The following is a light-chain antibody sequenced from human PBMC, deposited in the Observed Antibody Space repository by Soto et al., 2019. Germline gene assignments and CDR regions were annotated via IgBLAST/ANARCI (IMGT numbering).Light chain of an antibody. J-gene: IGKJ4*01. Sequence: EIVMTQSTATLSVSPGERATLSCRASQSVSSNLAWYQQKPGQAPRLLIYGASTRATGIPARFSGSGSGTEFTLTISSLQSEDFAVYYCQQYNNWPFTFGGGTKVEIK. CDR1: QSVSSN. CDR3: QQYNNWPFT. CDR2: GAS. V-gene: IGKV3-15*01.